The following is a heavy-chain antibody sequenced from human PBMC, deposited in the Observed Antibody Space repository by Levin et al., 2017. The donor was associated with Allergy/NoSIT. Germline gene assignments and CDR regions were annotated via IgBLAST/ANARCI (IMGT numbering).Heavy chain of an antibody. CDR3: ARGEYSSSWYSFDY. CDR1: GGSISSSSYY. V-gene: IGHV4-39*01. J-gene: IGHJ4*02. D-gene: IGHD6-13*01. Sequence: GSLRLSCTVSGGSISSSSYYWGWIRQPPGKGLEWIGSIYYSGSTYYNPSLKSRVTISVDTSKNQFSLKLSSVTAADTAVYYCARGEYSSSWYSFDYWGQGTLVTVSS. CDR2: IYYSGST.